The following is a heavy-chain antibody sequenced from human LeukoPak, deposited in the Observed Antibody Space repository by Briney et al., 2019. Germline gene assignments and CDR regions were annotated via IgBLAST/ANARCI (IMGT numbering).Heavy chain of an antibody. CDR1: GGSISSCY. V-gene: IGHV4-59*08. D-gene: IGHD5-18*01. Sequence: SETLSLTCTVSGGSISSCYWSWIRQPPGKGLEWIGYIYYSGSTNYNPSLKSRVTISVDTSKNQFSLRLSSVTAADTAVYYCARLGGYSYGSSYYFDYWGQGTLVTVSS. CDR2: IYYSGST. CDR3: ARLGGYSYGSSYYFDY. J-gene: IGHJ4*02.